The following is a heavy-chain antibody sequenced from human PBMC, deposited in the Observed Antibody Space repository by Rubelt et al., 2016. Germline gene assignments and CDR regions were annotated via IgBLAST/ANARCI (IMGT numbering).Heavy chain of an antibody. CDR3: ARVGGLAVAGTSNWHDP. J-gene: IGHJ5*02. V-gene: IGHV4-39*07. CDR2: IYYGGTT. Sequence: QLQLQESGPGLVKPSETLSLTCTVSGGSVISGYYWGWIRQPPGKGLEWIGCIYYGGTTYYKPSLESRVTMSVDTSKNQFSLTLTAVTAAATAVYYCARVGGLAVAGTSNWHDPWGQGTLVTVSS. D-gene: IGHD6-19*01. CDR1: GGSVISGYY.